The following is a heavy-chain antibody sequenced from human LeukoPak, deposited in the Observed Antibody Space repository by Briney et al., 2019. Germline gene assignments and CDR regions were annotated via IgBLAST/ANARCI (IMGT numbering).Heavy chain of an antibody. CDR2: IRYDGSSK. CDR3: ATDVHPGNNWFDP. Sequence: GGSLRLSCAASGFSFSDFAMHWVRQAPGKGLEWVAFIRYDGSSKYYADSVKGRFTISRDDSKNTLYLQMNSLRTEDTAVYYCATDVHPGNNWFDPWGQGTLVTVSP. J-gene: IGHJ5*02. CDR1: GFSFSDFA. V-gene: IGHV3-30*02. D-gene: IGHD1-1*01.